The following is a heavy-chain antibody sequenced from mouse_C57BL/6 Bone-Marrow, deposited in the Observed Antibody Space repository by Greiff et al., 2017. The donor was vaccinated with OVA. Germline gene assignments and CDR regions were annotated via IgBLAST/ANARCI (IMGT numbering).Heavy chain of an antibody. CDR1: EYEFPSHD. J-gene: IGHJ1*03. D-gene: IGHD2-4*01. CDR3: ARLDDYDGDWYFDV. CDR2: INSDGGSP. V-gene: IGHV5-2*01. Sequence: EVKLVESGGGLVQPGESLKLSCESNEYEFPSHDLSWVRKTPEKRLELVAAINSDGGSPYYPDTMARRFIISRDNTKKTLYLQMSSLRSEDTALYYCARLDDYDGDWYFDVWGTGTTVTVSS.